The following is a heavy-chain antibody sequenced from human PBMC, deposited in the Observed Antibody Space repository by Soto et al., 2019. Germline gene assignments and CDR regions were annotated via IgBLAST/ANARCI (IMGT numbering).Heavy chain of an antibody. J-gene: IGHJ5*02. CDR1: GSSIIPDY. CDR3: ATHTYYGVLTDNWFDP. V-gene: IGHV4-59*08. Sequence: PSGTASGSGSSIIPDYSGWFRKSPGKGLEWIGYIFYRGSTNYNPSLKSRVTVSVDTFRNQFSLKLSSVTAADTAIFYCATHTYYGVLTDNWFDPWGQGTLVTVSS. D-gene: IGHD3-9*01. CDR2: IFYRGST.